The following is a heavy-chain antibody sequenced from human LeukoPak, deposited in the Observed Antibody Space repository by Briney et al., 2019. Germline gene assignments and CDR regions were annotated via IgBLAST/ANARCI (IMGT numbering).Heavy chain of an antibody. Sequence: SETLSPTCTVSGGSISSGDYYWSWIRQPPGKGLEWIGYIYYSESTYYNPSLKSRVTISVDTSKNQFSLKLSSVTAADTAVYYCARLAALYYYDSSGYINYWGQGTLVTVSS. CDR2: IYYSEST. CDR3: ARLAALYYYDSSGYINY. J-gene: IGHJ4*02. V-gene: IGHV4-30-4*01. D-gene: IGHD3-22*01. CDR1: GGSISSGDYY.